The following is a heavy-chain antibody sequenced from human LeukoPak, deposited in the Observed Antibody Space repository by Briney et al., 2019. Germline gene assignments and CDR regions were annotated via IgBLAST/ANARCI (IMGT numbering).Heavy chain of an antibody. CDR1: GDGFGTNW. J-gene: IGHJ4*02. V-gene: IGHV5-51*01. D-gene: IGHD2-2*01. CDR2: IHPGDSDT. CDR3: ARLMSDFVVVPTVLPFDH. Sequence: GESLKISCEVSGDGFGTNWIAWLRQMPGKGLAWMGIIHPGDSDTRYSPSFQGQVTILADTSVSSAYLQWRSLRASDSAVYYCARLMSDFVVVPTVLPFDHWGQGTLVTVSS.